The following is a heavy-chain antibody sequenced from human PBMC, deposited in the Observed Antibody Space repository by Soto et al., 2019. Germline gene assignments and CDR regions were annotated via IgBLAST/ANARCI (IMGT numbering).Heavy chain of an antibody. CDR1: GYSFTFYY. V-gene: IGHV1-46*01. J-gene: IGHJ5*02. CDR2: INPDGGAT. CDR3: ARGRRPTS. Sequence: QVQLLQSGAEVKKPGASVIISCKASGYSFTFYYIYWVRQAPGHGLEWIGKINPDGGATTYAQTLQGRVSITSDASTGTVYLELSSLTSDDTALYFCARGRRPTSWGQGTLVSVSS.